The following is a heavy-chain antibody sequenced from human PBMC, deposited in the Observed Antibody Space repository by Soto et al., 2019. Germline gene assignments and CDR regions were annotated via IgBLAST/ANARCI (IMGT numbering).Heavy chain of an antibody. Sequence: GGSLRLSCAASGFTFSSYAMYWVRQAPGKGLEWVSVISGSGGSTYYADSVKGRFTISRDNSKSTLYLQMNSLRAEDTAVYYCAKDEGRRNRRYFDLWCRGTLITVPS. V-gene: IGHV3-23*01. CDR1: GFTFSSYA. CDR3: AKDEGRRNRRYFDL. CDR2: ISGSGGST. J-gene: IGHJ2*01. D-gene: IGHD4-4*01.